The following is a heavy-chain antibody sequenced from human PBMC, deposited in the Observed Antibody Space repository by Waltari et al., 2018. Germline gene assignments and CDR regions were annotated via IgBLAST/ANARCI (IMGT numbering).Heavy chain of an antibody. CDR3: ARGMSSVWYGPFDY. CDR1: GGSINIYY. J-gene: IGHJ4*02. Sequence: QVQLQESGPGLVKPSATLSLTCTVSGGSINIYYWSWIRQPPGKGLEWIVYVYYTGNTIYNPSLESRVTLSADTSKNQVSLRLRFVTAADTAVYYCARGMSSVWYGPFDYWGQGTLVTVSS. V-gene: IGHV4-59*08. D-gene: IGHD6-19*01. CDR2: VYYTGNT.